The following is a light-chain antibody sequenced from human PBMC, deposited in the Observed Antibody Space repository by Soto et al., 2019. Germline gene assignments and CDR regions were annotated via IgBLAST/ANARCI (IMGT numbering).Light chain of an antibody. J-gene: IGKJ4*01. CDR2: AAA. CDR3: QQTNTFLPLT. Sequence: DIQMTQSPSSVSASVGDRVTITCRASQGISNWLAWYQQQQGKAPKLLIYAAASLQSGVPSRFSGGGSGTHFTLIISSLQPEEFATYYCQQTNTFLPLTFGGGTKVEIK. CDR1: QGISNW. V-gene: IGKV1-12*01.